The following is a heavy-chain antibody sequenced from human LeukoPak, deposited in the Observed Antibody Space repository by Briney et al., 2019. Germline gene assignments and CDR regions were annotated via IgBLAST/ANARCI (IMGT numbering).Heavy chain of an antibody. CDR1: GGSISSYY. Sequence: SETLSLTCTVSGGSISSYYWSWVRQPPGKGLEWIGYIHYSGSTNSNPSLKSRVAISIDTSKNQFSLRLSSVTAADTAVYYCAGAQYYYDSSGYPFDPWGQGTLVTVSS. CDR3: AGAQYYYDSSGYPFDP. V-gene: IGHV4-59*12. J-gene: IGHJ5*02. CDR2: IHYSGST. D-gene: IGHD3-22*01.